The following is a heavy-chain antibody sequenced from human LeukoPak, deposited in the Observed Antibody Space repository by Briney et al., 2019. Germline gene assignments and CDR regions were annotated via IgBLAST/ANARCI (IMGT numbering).Heavy chain of an antibody. CDR1: GFTFSSYA. CDR3: ANTGLGYCSGGSCCFGGPFDY. CDR2: ISSNGGST. D-gene: IGHD2-15*01. J-gene: IGHJ4*02. V-gene: IGHV3-64D*06. Sequence: GGSLRLSCSASGFTFSSYAMHWVRQAPGKGLEYVSAISSNGGSTYYADSVKGRFTISRDNSKNTLYLQMSSLRAEDTAVYYCANTGLGYCSGGSCCFGGPFDYWGQGTLVTVSS.